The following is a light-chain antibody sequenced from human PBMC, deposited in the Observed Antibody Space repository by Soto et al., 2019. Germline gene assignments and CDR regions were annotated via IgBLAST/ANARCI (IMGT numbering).Light chain of an antibody. CDR1: QSVLYSHNNKNY. J-gene: IGKJ1*01. V-gene: IGKV4-1*01. CDR2: WAS. Sequence: IVMTQSPDSLAVSLGARATINCKSSQSVLYSHNNKNYLPWYQHKPGQPPKMLIYWASIRESGVPDRFSGSGSGTDFTLTISSLQSEDVAVYYCQQYYTNSWSFGQGTKVEIK. CDR3: QQYYTNSWS.